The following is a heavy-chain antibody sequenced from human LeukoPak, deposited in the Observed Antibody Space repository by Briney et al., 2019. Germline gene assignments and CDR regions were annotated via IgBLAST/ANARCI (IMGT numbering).Heavy chain of an antibody. J-gene: IGHJ4*02. D-gene: IGHD6-19*01. V-gene: IGHV1-69*05. CDR2: IIPIFGTA. Sequence: GASVKVSCKASGGTFSSYAISWVRQARGQGLEWMGRIIPIFGTANYAQKFQGRVTITTDESTSTAYMELSSLRSEDTAVYYCARDLYSSGSYVGDYFDYWGQGTLVTVSS. CDR3: ARDLYSSGSYVGDYFDY. CDR1: GGTFSSYA.